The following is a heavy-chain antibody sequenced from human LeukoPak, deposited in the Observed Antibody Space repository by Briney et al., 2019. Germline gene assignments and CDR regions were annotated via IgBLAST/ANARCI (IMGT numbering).Heavy chain of an antibody. CDR2: IIPIFGTP. V-gene: IGHV1-69*13. CDR1: GGTFSSYA. CDR3: AASSIAFTFHYYNGMDV. J-gene: IGHJ6*02. D-gene: IGHD2-15*01. Sequence: SVKVSCKASGGTFSSYAFSWVRQALGQGLEWMGGIIPIFGTPNYAQKFQGKVTITAEESTSSVFMDLSNLRSEDTAVYYCAASSIAFTFHYYNGMDVWGQGTTVTVSS.